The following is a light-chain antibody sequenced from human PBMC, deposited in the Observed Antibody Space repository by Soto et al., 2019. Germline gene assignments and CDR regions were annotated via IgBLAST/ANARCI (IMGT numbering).Light chain of an antibody. Sequence: EIVMTQSPATLSVSPGERATISCRASQSVSSNLAWYQQRPGQAPRLLLYGASTRATGIPARFSGSGSGTEFTLTISSLQSEDFAIYYCQQYDDWPSWTFGQGTK. CDR3: QQYDDWPSWT. CDR1: QSVSSN. CDR2: GAS. V-gene: IGKV3-15*01. J-gene: IGKJ1*01.